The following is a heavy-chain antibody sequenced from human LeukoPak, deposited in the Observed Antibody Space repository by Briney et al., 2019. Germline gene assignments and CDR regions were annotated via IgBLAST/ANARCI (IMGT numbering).Heavy chain of an antibody. J-gene: IGHJ4*02. V-gene: IGHV3-33*05. CDR1: GFTFSTYG. CDR2: IVGDGSKA. CDR3: ARDSITGDNSLDF. Sequence: GGSLRLFCAASGFTFSTYGMQWVRQAPGKGLEWVAVIVGDGSKAHCADSVRGRFTVSRDNSKNTLYLQMNSLRAEDTAVYYCARDSITGDNSLDFWGRGTLVTVSS. D-gene: IGHD7-27*01.